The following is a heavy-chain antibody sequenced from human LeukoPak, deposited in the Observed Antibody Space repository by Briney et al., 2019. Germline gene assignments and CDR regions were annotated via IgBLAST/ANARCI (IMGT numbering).Heavy chain of an antibody. D-gene: IGHD2-2*01. J-gene: IGHJ4*02. Sequence: GGSLRLSCAASGFTFSSYAMNWVRQAPGKGLEWVSAISGGGESIYYADSVKGRFTISRDNSKNTLYLQMNSLRAEDTAVYYCAKGEGGYCSSTSCSTYFDYWGQGTLVTVSS. CDR1: GFTFSSYA. CDR2: ISGGGESI. CDR3: AKGEGGYCSSTSCSTYFDY. V-gene: IGHV3-23*01.